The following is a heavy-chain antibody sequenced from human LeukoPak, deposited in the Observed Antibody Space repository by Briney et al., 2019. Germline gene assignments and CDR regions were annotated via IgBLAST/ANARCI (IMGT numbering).Heavy chain of an antibody. D-gene: IGHD3-3*02. V-gene: IGHV1-2*02. Sequence: ASVKVSCKASGYTFSDFYIHWVRQAPGQGLEYVGWITPKSGDTYSPQRFQGRVTMTRDPSISTAYMELSSLRSDDTAVYFCARVRLADERAWAYWGQGTLVTVSS. CDR2: ITPKSGDT. CDR3: ARVRLADERAWAY. J-gene: IGHJ4*02. CDR1: GYTFSDFY.